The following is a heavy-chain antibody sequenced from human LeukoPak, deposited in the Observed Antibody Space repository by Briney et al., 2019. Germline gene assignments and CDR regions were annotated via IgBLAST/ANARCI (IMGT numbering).Heavy chain of an antibody. Sequence: SETLSLTCAVSGGSISSSNWWSWVRQPPGKGLEWIGEIYHSGSTSYNPSLKSRVTISVDKSKNQFSLKLSSVTAADTAVYYCARVPHYYDSSGYYRGAFDIWGQGTMVTVSS. CDR2: IYHSGST. CDR1: GGSISSSNW. V-gene: IGHV4-4*02. CDR3: ARVPHYYDSSGYYRGAFDI. J-gene: IGHJ3*02. D-gene: IGHD3-22*01.